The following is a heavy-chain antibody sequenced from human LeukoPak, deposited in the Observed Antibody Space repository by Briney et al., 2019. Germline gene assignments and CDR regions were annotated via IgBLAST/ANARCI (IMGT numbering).Heavy chain of an antibody. Sequence: PGGSLRLSCAASGFTFSSYGMHWVRQAPGKGLEWVAFIRYDGSNKYYADSVKGRFTISRDNSKNTLYLQLNSLRPEDTAVYYCAKDRYGSGFHFDYWGQGTLVTVSS. J-gene: IGHJ4*02. D-gene: IGHD3-10*01. V-gene: IGHV3-30*02. CDR1: GFTFSSYG. CDR2: IRYDGSNK. CDR3: AKDRYGSGFHFDY.